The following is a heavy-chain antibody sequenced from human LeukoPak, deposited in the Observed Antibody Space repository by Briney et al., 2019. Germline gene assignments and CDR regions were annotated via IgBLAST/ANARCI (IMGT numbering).Heavy chain of an antibody. D-gene: IGHD3-10*01. V-gene: IGHV3-23*01. CDR2: ISGSGGST. Sequence: GGSLRLSCAASGFTFSSYSMNWVRQAPGKGLEWVSAISGSGGSTYYADSVKGRFTISRDNSKNTLYLQMNSLRAEDTAVYYCAKEEGITMVRGVTEVDYWGQGTLVTVSS. CDR1: GFTFSSYS. CDR3: AKEEGITMVRGVTEVDY. J-gene: IGHJ4*02.